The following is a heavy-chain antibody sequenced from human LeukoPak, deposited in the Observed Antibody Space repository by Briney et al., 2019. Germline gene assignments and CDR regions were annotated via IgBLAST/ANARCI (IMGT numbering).Heavy chain of an antibody. V-gene: IGHV4-30-4*07. D-gene: IGHD3-22*01. Sequence: PSQTLSLTCAVSGGSISSGGYSWSWIRQPPGKGLEWIGYIYYSGSTYYNPSLKSRVTISVDTSKNQFSLKLSSVTAADTAVYYCARDYYYDSSGYYPAFDIWGQGTMVTVSS. CDR1: GGSISSGGYS. J-gene: IGHJ3*02. CDR3: ARDYYYDSSGYYPAFDI. CDR2: IYYSGST.